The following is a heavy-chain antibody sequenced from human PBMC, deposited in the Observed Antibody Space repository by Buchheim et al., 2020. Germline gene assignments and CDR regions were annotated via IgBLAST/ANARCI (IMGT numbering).Heavy chain of an antibody. D-gene: IGHD5-24*01. J-gene: IGHJ4*02. CDR1: GFTFSRYG. CDR2: IWYDGNNK. Sequence: QVQLVESGGGVVQPGRSLRLSCAASGFTFSRYGLHWVRQAPGKGLEWVAVIWYDGNNKYYADSVKGRFTISRDNSKNALYLQMNSLRPEDTAVYYCAVLRDGYNFFDYWGQGTL. V-gene: IGHV3-33*01. CDR3: AVLRDGYNFFDY.